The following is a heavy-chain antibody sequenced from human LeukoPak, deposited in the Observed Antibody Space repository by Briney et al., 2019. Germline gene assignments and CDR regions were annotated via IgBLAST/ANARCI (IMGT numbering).Heavy chain of an antibody. CDR2: ISAYNGNT. V-gene: IGHV1-18*01. CDR3: ARAPGYYYDRKLSFDY. CDR1: GYTFTSYG. J-gene: IGHJ4*02. Sequence: ASVKVSCKASGYTFTSYGISWVRQAPGQGLEWMGWISAYNGNTNYAQKLQGRVTMTTDTSTSTAYMELRSLRSDDTAVYYYARAPGYYYDRKLSFDYWGQGTLVTVSS. D-gene: IGHD3-22*01.